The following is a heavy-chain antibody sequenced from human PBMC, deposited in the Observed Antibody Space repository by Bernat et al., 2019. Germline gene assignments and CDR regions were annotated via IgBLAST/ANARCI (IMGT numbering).Heavy chain of an antibody. CDR3: ARGRGSYCLDY. V-gene: IGHV1-3*01. CDR2: INAGNGNT. J-gene: IGHJ4*02. D-gene: IGHD1-26*01. CDR1: GYTFTTYA. Sequence: QVQLVQSGAEVKKPGASVKVSCKASGYTFTTYAMHWVRQAPGQRLEWMGWINAGNGNTKYSQKFQGRVTITRDTSATTAYMELSSLRSEDTAVYYCARGRGSYCLDYWGQGTLVTVSS.